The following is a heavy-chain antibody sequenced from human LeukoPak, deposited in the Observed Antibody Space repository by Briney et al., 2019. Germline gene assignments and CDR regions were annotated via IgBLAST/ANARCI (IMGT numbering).Heavy chain of an antibody. CDR2: ISYDGSIK. CDR1: GFAFSNYA. D-gene: IGHD2-21*01. Sequence: QTGGSLRLSCAASGFAFSNYAIHWVRQAPGKGLEWVAFISYDGSIKCYADSVKGRFTISRDNSKNTLSLQMNNLRVGDTAVYYCARDRSEKYSTDYWGQGILVTVSS. J-gene: IGHJ4*02. CDR3: ARDRSEKYSTDY. V-gene: IGHV3-30-3*01.